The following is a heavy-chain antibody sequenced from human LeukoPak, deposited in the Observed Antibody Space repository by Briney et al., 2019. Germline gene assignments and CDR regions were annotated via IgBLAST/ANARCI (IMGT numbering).Heavy chain of an antibody. J-gene: IGHJ4*02. CDR3: ARVYGDYVDY. CDR2: IKQDGSER. Sequence: PGGSLRLSCEASGFTFNTYSMNWARQAPGKGLEWVANIKQDGSERYYVDSVKGRFTISRDNANNSLYLQMNSLRAEDTAVYYCARVYGDYVDYWGQGTLVTVSS. D-gene: IGHD4-17*01. V-gene: IGHV3-7*01. CDR1: GFTFNTYS.